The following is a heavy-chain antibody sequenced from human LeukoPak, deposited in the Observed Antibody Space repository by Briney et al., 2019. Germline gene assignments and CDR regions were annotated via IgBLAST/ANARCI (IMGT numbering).Heavy chain of an antibody. Sequence: PSETLSLTCTVSGGSISSGGYYWSWIRQHPGTGLEWIGYIYYSGSTYYNPSLKSRVTISVDTSKNQFSLKLSSVTAADTAVYYCARGGGDYVWGSYRYYYYGMDVWGQGTTVTVSS. J-gene: IGHJ6*02. CDR1: GGSISSGGYY. D-gene: IGHD3-16*02. CDR3: ARGGGDYVWGSYRYYYYGMDV. V-gene: IGHV4-31*03. CDR2: IYYSGST.